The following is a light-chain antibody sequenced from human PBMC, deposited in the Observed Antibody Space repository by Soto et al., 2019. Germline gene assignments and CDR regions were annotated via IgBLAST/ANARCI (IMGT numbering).Light chain of an antibody. CDR1: SSDVGAYDY. Sequence: QSALTQPASVSGSRGQSIAISCTGTSSDVGAYDYVSWYQQHPGKAPKLMIYDVKYRPSGVSNRFSGSKSGNTASLTISGLQAEDEDDYYCSSYTSSSSVIFGGGTKLTVL. CDR2: DVK. J-gene: IGLJ2*01. CDR3: SSYTSSSSVI. V-gene: IGLV2-14*01.